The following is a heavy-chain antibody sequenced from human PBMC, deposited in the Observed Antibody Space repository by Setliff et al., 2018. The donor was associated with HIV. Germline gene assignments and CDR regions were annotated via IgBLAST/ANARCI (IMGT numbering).Heavy chain of an antibody. Sequence: ASVKVSCKASGYTVTSYGLSWVRQAPGQGLEWVGWISAYNGNTNYAQKLQGRVTFTTDTSTSTAYMELRSLRSDDTAVYYCARGGRGFHDGYTLYYYYMDVWGKGTTVTVSS. CDR2: ISAYNGNT. V-gene: IGHV1-18*01. CDR3: ARGGRGFHDGYTLYYYYMDV. J-gene: IGHJ6*03. CDR1: GYTVTSYG. D-gene: IGHD5-18*01.